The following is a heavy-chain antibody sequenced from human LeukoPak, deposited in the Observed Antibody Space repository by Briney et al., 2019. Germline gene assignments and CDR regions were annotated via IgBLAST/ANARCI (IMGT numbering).Heavy chain of an antibody. D-gene: IGHD6-19*01. CDR2: IYHSGST. CDR1: GDSISDGHW. CDR3: VTSIALAGWGAFDV. V-gene: IGHV4-4*02. Sequence: SETLSLTCAVSGDSISDGHWWSWVRQPPGKGLGWIGEIYHSGSTNYKSSLKSRVAISVDTSKNQFSLNLSSVTAADTAVYYCVTSIALAGWGAFDVWSQGTMVTVSS. J-gene: IGHJ3*01.